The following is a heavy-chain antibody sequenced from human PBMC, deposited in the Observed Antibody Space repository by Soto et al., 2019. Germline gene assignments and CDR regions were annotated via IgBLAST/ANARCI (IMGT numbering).Heavy chain of an antibody. J-gene: IGHJ4*02. CDR3: AAGGGLPRYY. Sequence: QLQLQESGSGLVKPSQTLSLTCAASGGSISSGGYSWSWIRQPPGKGLEWIGYIYHSGSTYSNPSLKSRVTISVDRCKNQFSLKLSSVTAADTAVYYCAAGGGLPRYYWGQGTLVTVSS. D-gene: IGHD5-12*01. CDR1: GGSISSGGYS. CDR2: IYHSGST. V-gene: IGHV4-30-2*01.